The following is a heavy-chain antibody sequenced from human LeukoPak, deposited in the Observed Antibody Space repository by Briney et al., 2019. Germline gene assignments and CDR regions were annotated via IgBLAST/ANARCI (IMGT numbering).Heavy chain of an antibody. V-gene: IGHV1-69*01. CDR2: ITPILGTT. CDR3: AREDSKRDLVGATFYDS. D-gene: IGHD1-26*01. Sequence: GASVKVSCKASRGTLRSYAFSWVRQAPGQGLEWMGGITPILGTTHHALRFQGRVTITAGESTNTVYMELSRLRSDDTAMYFCAREDSKRDLVGATFYDSWGQGTLVTVSS. CDR1: RGTLRSYA. J-gene: IGHJ4*02.